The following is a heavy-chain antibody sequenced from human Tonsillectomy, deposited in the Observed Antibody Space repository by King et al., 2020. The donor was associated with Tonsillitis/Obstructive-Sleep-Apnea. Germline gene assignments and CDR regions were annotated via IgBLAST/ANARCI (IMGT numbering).Heavy chain of an antibody. CDR1: GFTFSSYA. CDR2: ISGSGGST. Sequence: VQLVESGGGLVQPGGSLRLSCAASGFTFSSYAMRWVRQAPGKGLEWVSDISGSGGSTYYADSVKGRFTIPRDNSKNTLYLQMNTLRAEHTAVYYCEKDGSYRYSGSCNRGGFDTWGQGTLVTVSS. CDR3: EKDGSYRYSGSCNRGGFDT. V-gene: IGHV3-23*04. J-gene: IGHJ5*02. D-gene: IGHD1-26*01.